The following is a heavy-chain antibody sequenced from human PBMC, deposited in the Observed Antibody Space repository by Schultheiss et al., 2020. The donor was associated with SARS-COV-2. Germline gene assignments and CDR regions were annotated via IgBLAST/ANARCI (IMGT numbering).Heavy chain of an antibody. D-gene: IGHD1-26*01. CDR3: ARVLFPTSGTIRDPYYSYYYGMDV. Sequence: ASVKVSCKTSGYTFTSYGISWVRQAPGQGLEWMGWISTYNGDTDYAQKFQGRVTMTTDTSTSTAYMELRSLRSDDTAVYYCARVLFPTSGTIRDPYYSYYYGMDVWGQGTTVTVSS. J-gene: IGHJ6*02. CDR1: GYTFTSYG. CDR2: ISTYNGDT. V-gene: IGHV1-18*04.